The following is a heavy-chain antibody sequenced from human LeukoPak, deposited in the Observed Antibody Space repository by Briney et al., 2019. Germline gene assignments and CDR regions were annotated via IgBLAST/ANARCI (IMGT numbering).Heavy chain of an antibody. CDR1: GGSISSSNW. D-gene: IGHD3-22*01. J-gene: IGHJ3*02. V-gene: IGHV4-4*02. CDR2: IYHSGST. Sequence: PSGTLSLTCGVSGGSISSSNWWSWVRQPPGKGLEWIGEIYHSGSTNYNPSLRSRVTISVDKSKNQFSLKLSSVTAADTAVYYCARSTGDYYDSMENAFDTWGQGTKVTVSS. CDR3: ARSTGDYYDSMENAFDT.